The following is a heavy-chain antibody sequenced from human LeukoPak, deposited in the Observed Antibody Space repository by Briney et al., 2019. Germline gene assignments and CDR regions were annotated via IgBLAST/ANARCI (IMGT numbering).Heavy chain of an antibody. CDR1: GFDFRMYA. Sequence: GGSLRLSCSASGFDFRMYAMHWVRQAPGKGLEWVAMIWRGGNYKFYVDAVKGRCTTYRDDFRSTFYLEMDSLTADDTAVYYCVTDPPDSGWAFWSWGQGALVTVST. D-gene: IGHD6-19*01. J-gene: IGHJ5*02. CDR2: IWRGGNYK. V-gene: IGHV3-33*01. CDR3: VTDPPDSGWAFWS.